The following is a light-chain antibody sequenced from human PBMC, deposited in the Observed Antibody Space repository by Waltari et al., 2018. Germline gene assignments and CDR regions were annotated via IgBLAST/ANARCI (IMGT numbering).Light chain of an antibody. Sequence: QSALTQPASVSGTPGQSITISCSGTTSDVGSYDLVSWYQQHPGEAPKLLLCEVFKRPPDTSSRFSGAKSGSTASLTISGLQPEDEADYYCCSDAGRGTYVFGSGTKVTVL. V-gene: IGLV2-23*02. CDR2: EVF. CDR3: CSDAGRGTYV. CDR1: TSDVGSYDL. J-gene: IGLJ1*01.